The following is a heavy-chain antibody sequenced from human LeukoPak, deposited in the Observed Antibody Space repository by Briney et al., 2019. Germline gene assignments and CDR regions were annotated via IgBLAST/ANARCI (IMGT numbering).Heavy chain of an antibody. J-gene: IGHJ6*02. D-gene: IGHD3-3*01. CDR1: GFSFDDYG. V-gene: IGHV3-20*01. CDR2: ITWNGGST. CDR3: ARDGKRVTTQLYYYGIDL. Sequence: PVRSLRLSRAASGFSFDDYGMSWVRQIPGKGLEWVAGITWNGGSTDYAVSVRGRFTISRDNAKKSVYLQMNSLRVEDAALYHCARDGKRVTTQLYYYGIDLWGQGTTVTVSS.